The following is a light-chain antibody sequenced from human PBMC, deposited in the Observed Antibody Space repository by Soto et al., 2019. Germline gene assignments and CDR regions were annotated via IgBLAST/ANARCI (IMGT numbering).Light chain of an antibody. Sequence: DIQMTQSPSILSGSEGDRVTISCRASQSVSSSYLAWYQQKPGKAPKLLIYSASSMATGIPYRFSGSGSGTDFTLTISRLQPDDFATYYCQHYSSYSEAFGQGTKVDIK. CDR1: QSVSSS. CDR2: SAS. J-gene: IGKJ1*01. V-gene: IGKV1-5*01. CDR3: QHYSSYSEA.